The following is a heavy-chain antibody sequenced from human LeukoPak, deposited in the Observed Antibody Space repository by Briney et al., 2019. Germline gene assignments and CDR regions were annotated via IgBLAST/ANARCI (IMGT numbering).Heavy chain of an antibody. CDR3: ASIAAARKAFDI. V-gene: IGHV4-39*07. J-gene: IGHJ3*02. CDR2: IYHSGST. D-gene: IGHD6-13*01. CDR1: GGSISSSSYY. Sequence: PSETLSLTCTVSGGSISSSSYYWGWIRQPPGKGLEWIGYIYHSGSTYYNPSLKSRVTISVDRSKNQFSLKLSSVTAADTAVYYCASIAAARKAFDIWGQGTMVTVSS.